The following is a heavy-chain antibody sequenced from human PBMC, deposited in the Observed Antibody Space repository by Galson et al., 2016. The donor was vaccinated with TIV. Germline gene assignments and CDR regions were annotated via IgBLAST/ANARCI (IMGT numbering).Heavy chain of an antibody. V-gene: IGHV1-18*01. J-gene: IGHJ3*02. D-gene: IGHD3-9*01. CDR1: GYTFTRYS. CDR2: ISVYKGVT. Sequence: SVKVSCKASGYTFTRYSISWVRQAPGQGLEWMGWISVYKGVTNSIQKVQGRVTMTIDTSTGTAYMELRSLRSDDTAVYYCARGAYFDLSPGAFDIWCQGKMVTGSS. CDR3: ARGAYFDLSPGAFDI.